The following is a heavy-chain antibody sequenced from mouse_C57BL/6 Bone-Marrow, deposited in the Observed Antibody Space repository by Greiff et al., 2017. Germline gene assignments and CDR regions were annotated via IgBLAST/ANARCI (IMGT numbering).Heavy chain of an antibody. D-gene: IGHD2-4*01. Sequence: QVTLKESGPGILQSSQTLSLTCSFSGFSLSTSGMGVSWIRQPSGKGLEWLAHIYWDDDKRYNPSLKSRLTISKDTSRNQVFLKITSVDTADTATYYCAQLYYDYDSWFAYWGQGTLVTVSA. CDR3: AQLYYDYDSWFAY. J-gene: IGHJ3*01. CDR1: GFSLSTSGMG. V-gene: IGHV8-12*01. CDR2: IYWDDDK.